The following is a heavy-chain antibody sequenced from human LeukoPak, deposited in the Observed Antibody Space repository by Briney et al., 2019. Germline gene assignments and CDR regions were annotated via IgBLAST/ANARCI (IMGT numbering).Heavy chain of an antibody. CDR1: GGSFSGYY. CDR3: ARGGPPESPYYGSISWYFDL. CDR2: INHSGST. J-gene: IGHJ2*01. D-gene: IGHD3-10*01. Sequence: SETLSLTCAVYGGSFSGYYWSWIRQPPGKGLEWIGEINHSGSTNYNPSLKSRVTISVDTSKNQFSLKLSSVTAADPAVYYCARGGPPESPYYGSISWYFDLWGRGTLVTVSS. V-gene: IGHV4-34*01.